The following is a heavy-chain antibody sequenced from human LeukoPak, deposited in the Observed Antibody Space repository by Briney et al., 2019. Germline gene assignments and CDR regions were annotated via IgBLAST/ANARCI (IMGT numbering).Heavy chain of an antibody. Sequence: SETLSLTCAMYGGSFSGYYWSWIRQPPGKGLEWIGQINHSGSTNYNPSLKSRVTISVDTSKNQFSLKLNSVTAADTAVYYCARDPYYDILTGYLIRGAFDTWGLGTLVTVSS. J-gene: IGHJ3*02. D-gene: IGHD3-9*01. CDR1: GGSFSGYY. V-gene: IGHV4-34*01. CDR2: INHSGST. CDR3: ARDPYYDILTGYLIRGAFDT.